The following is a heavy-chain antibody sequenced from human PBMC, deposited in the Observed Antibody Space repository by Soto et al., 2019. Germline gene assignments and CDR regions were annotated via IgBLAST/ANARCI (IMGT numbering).Heavy chain of an antibody. CDR1: GGSISSGGYY. CDR2: IYYSGST. J-gene: IGHJ5*02. CDR3: ERALRSGWFDP. D-gene: IGHD4-17*01. V-gene: IGHV4-31*03. Sequence: TLSLTCTVSGGSISSGGYYWSWIRQHPGRGLEWIGYIYYSGSTYYNPSLKSRVTISVDTSKNQFSLKLSSVTAADTAVYYCERALRSGWFDPWGQGTLVTVSS.